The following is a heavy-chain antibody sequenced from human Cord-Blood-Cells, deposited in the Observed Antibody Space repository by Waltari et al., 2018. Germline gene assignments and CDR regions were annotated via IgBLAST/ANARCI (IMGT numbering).Heavy chain of an antibody. CDR3: ARDGGYCGGDCYDY. J-gene: IGHJ4*02. CDR2: SIPIFGTA. V-gene: IGHV1-69*01. Sequence: QEQLVQSGAEVKKPGSSVKVSCKASGGTFSSYAISWVRQAPGQGLEWMGGSIPIFGTANYAQKFQGRVTITADESTSTAYMELSSLRSEDTAVYYCARDGGYCGGDCYDYWGQGTLVTVSS. CDR1: GGTFSSYA. D-gene: IGHD2-21*01.